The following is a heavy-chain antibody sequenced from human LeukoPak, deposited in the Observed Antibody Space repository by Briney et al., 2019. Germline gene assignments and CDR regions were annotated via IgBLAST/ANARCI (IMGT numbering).Heavy chain of an antibody. D-gene: IGHD5-24*01. V-gene: IGHV4-59*01. CDR1: GGSISSYY. J-gene: IGHJ4*02. CDR2: IHYSGST. CDR3: ARGGEMATVDY. Sequence: SETLSLTCTVSGGSISSYYWSWIRQPPGKGLEWIGYIHYSGSTNYNPSLRSRVTVSVDTSKNQISLKLSSVTAADTAVYYCARGGEMATVDYWGQGTLVTVSS.